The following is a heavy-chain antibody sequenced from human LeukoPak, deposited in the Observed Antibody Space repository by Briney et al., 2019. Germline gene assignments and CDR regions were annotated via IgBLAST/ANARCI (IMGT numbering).Heavy chain of an antibody. J-gene: IGHJ4*02. CDR2: ISGNGGNT. D-gene: IGHD6-13*01. Sequence: PGGSLRLSCAAPGFTFSSYAMSWVRQAPGKGLDWVSTISGNGGNTYYADSVKGRFTISRDNSKNTLYLQINTLRAEDMAVYYCAKVVISWGPTSQDYWGQGTLVTVSS. CDR1: GFTFSSYA. CDR3: AKVVISWGPTSQDY. V-gene: IGHV3-23*01.